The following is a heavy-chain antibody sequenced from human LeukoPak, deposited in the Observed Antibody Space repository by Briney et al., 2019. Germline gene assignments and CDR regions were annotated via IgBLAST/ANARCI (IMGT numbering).Heavy chain of an antibody. J-gene: IGHJ4*02. D-gene: IGHD3-22*01. CDR3: ARRDYYDSSGYYSLFDY. CDR2: IYPGDSDT. CDR1: GYSFTSYW. Sequence: LGESLKISCKGSGYSFTSYWSGWVRQMPGKGLEWMGFIYPGDSDTRYSPSFQGQVTISADKSISTAYLQWSSLKASDTAMYYCARRDYYDSSGYYSLFDYWGQGTLVTVSS. V-gene: IGHV5-51*01.